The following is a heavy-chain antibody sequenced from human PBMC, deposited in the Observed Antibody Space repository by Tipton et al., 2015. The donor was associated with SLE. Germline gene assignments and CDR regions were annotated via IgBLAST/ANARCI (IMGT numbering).Heavy chain of an antibody. CDR2: IYYSGST. Sequence: TLSLTCTVSGGSISSYYWSWIRQPPGKGLEWIGYIYYSGSTNYNPSIKSRVTMSLDTSKNQFSLNLISVTAADTAVYYCARAGFSGSYFDIDYWGQGTLVTVSS. V-gene: IGHV4-59*01. CDR1: GGSISSYY. J-gene: IGHJ4*02. D-gene: IGHD1-26*01. CDR3: ARAGFSGSYFDIDY.